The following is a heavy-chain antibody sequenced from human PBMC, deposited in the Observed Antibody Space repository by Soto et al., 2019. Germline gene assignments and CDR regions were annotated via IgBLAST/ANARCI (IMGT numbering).Heavy chain of an antibody. CDR2: IIPIFGTA. D-gene: IGHD2-2*01. V-gene: IGHV1-69*13. CDR3: ARDSEPFIVVVHDY. J-gene: IGHJ4*02. CDR1: GGTFSSYA. Sequence: SVKVSCKASGGTFSSYAINWVRQAPVQGLEWMGWIIPIFGTANYAQKFQGRVTITADESTSTFYMELSSLRSEDTAVYYCARDSEPFIVVVHDYWGQGTLVTVSS.